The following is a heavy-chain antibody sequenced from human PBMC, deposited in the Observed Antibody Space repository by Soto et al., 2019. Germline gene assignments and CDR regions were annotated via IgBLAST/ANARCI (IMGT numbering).Heavy chain of an antibody. J-gene: IGHJ6*02. D-gene: IGHD3-10*01. CDR2: ISSSSSYI. CDR3: ARDLGVTMVRGVIISGMDV. CDR1: GFTFSSYS. Sequence: GGSLRLSCAASGFTFSSYSMNWVRQAPGKGLEWVSSISSSSSYIYYADSVKGRFTISRDNAKNSLYLQMNSLRAEDTAVYYCARDLGVTMVRGVIISGMDVWGQGTTVTVSS. V-gene: IGHV3-21*01.